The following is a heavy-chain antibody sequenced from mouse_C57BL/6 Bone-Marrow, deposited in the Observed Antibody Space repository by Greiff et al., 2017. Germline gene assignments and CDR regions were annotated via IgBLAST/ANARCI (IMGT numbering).Heavy chain of an antibody. J-gene: IGHJ1*03. CDR2: IDPENGDT. D-gene: IGHD1-1*01. V-gene: IGHV14-4*01. CDR1: GFNIKDDY. Sequence: DVQLQESGAELVRPGASVKLSCTASGFNIKDDYMHWVKQRPEQGLEWIGWIDPENGDTEYASKFQGKATITADTSSNTAYLQLSSLTSEDTAVYYCTFYYYGSSSYWYFDVWGTGTTVTVSS. CDR3: TFYYYGSSSYWYFDV.